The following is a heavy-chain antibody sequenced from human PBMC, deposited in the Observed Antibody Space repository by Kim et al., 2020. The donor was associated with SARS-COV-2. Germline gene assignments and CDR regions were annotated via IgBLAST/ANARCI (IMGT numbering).Heavy chain of an antibody. Sequence: SETLSLTCTVSGGSISSYYWSWIRQPPGKGLEWIGYIYYSGSTNYNPSLKSRVTISVDTSKNQFSLKLSSVTAADTAGYYCASSASRLLNWFDPWGQGTLVTVSS. CDR1: GGSISSYY. J-gene: IGHJ5*02. CDR2: IYYSGST. D-gene: IGHD3-22*01. V-gene: IGHV4-59*01. CDR3: ASSASRLLNWFDP.